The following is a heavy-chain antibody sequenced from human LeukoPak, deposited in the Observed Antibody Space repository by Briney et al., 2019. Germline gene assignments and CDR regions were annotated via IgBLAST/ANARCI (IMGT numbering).Heavy chain of an antibody. J-gene: IGHJ4*02. CDR2: IYHSGST. D-gene: IGHD3-22*01. CDR1: GGSISHDNW. V-gene: IGHV4-4*02. Sequence: PSETLSLTCVVSGGSISHDNWWSWVRQPPGKGLEWIGEIYHSGSTNYNPSLKSRVTISVDTSKNQFSLKLSSVPAADTAVYYCARDPDSSNFDYWGQGTLVTVSS. CDR3: ARDPDSSNFDY.